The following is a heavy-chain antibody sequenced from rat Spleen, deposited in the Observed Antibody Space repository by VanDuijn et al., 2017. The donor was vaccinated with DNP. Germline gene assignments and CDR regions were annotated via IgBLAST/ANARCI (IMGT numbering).Heavy chain of an antibody. D-gene: IGHD1-9*01. Sequence: EVQLVESGGGLVQPGRSLKLSCAASGFTFNKYGMAWVRQAPTKGLEWVASISTSGEYAHYRDSVKGRFTISRDNAKSILYLQMSSLRSEDTATYYCSRDLDYGYNYAFDYWGQGVMVTVSS. CDR2: ISTSGEYA. CDR3: SRDLDYGYNYAFDY. J-gene: IGHJ2*01. V-gene: IGHV5S13*01. CDR1: GFTFNKYG.